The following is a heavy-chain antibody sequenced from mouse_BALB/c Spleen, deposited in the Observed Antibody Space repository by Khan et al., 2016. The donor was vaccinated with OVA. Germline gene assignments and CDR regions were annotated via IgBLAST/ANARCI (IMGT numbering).Heavy chain of an antibody. Sequence: EVQLVESGGDLVKPGGSLKVSCAASGFTFSSYDMSWVRQTPDKRLEWVATISSGGGYTYFPDSVKGRFAISRDNAKNTLYLQMTSLKSEDTAMYYCARAYYGNDYYPMDYWGQGTSVTVSS. D-gene: IGHD2-9*01. CDR1: GFTFSSYD. CDR3: ARAYYGNDYYPMDY. J-gene: IGHJ4*01. V-gene: IGHV5-6*01. CDR2: ISSGGGYT.